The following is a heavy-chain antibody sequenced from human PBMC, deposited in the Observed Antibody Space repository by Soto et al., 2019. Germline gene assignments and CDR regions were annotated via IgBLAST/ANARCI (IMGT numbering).Heavy chain of an antibody. CDR2: ISGSGGST. V-gene: IGHV3-23*01. J-gene: IGHJ4*02. D-gene: IGHD3-10*01. CDR3: AKGDRRRSESYYTEDGGWY. Sequence: EVQLLESGGGLVQPGGSLRLSCAASGFTFSSYAMSWVRQAPGKGLEWVSAISGSGGSTYYADSVKGRFTISRDNSDNAMYLQMNRLRAEDTAVYYCAKGDRRRSESYYTEDGGWYWGQGTLVTVSS. CDR1: GFTFSSYA.